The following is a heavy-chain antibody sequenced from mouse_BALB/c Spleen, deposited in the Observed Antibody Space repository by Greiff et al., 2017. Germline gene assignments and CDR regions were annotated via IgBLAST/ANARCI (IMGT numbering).Heavy chain of an antibody. J-gene: IGHJ2*01. V-gene: IGHV1-54*01. Sequence: QVQLQQSGAELVRPGTSVKVSCKASGYAFTNYLIEWVKQRPGQGLEWIGVINPGSGGTNYNEKFKGKATLTADKSSSTAYMQLSSLTSDDSAVYFCARSYFDYWGQGTTLTVSS. CDR2: INPGSGGT. CDR1: GYAFTNYL. CDR3: ARSYFDY.